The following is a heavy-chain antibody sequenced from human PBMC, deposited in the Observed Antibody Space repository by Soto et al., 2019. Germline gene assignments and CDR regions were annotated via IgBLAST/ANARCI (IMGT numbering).Heavy chain of an antibody. J-gene: IGHJ5*02. D-gene: IGHD1-26*01. CDR1: GFTFSSYA. CDR3: AKDGPVGATNVGYWFDP. V-gene: IGHV3-23*01. CDR2: ISGSGGST. Sequence: GGSLRLSCAASGFTFSSYAMSWVRQAPGKGLEWVSAISGSGGSTYYADSVKGRFTISRDNSKNTLYLQMNSLRAEDTAVYYCAKDGPVGATNVGYWFDPWGQGTLVTVSS.